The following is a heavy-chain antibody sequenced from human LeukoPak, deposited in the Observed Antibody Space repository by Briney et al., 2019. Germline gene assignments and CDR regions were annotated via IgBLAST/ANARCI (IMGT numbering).Heavy chain of an antibody. J-gene: IGHJ4*02. V-gene: IGHV3-23*01. CDR1: GFTFSSYA. CDR3: ARGGRTLIDYGDYV. CDR2: ISGSGGST. D-gene: IGHD4-17*01. Sequence: PGGSLTLSCAASGFTFSSYAMSWVRQAPGKGLEWVSAISGSGGSTYYAGSVKGRFTISRDNSKNTLYLQMNSLRAEDTAVYYCARGGRTLIDYGDYVWGQGTLVTVSS.